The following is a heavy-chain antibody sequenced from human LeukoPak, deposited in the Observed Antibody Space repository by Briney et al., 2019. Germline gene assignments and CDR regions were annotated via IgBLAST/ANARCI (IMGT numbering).Heavy chain of an antibody. CDR2: IYYSGST. J-gene: IGHJ4*02. D-gene: IGHD3-3*01. CDR3: ARVGLDFWSGFDY. Sequence: SETLSLTCTVSGGSISSGGYYWSWIRQHPGKGLEWIGYIYYSGSTYYNPSLKSRVTISVDTSKNQFSLKLSSVTAADTAVYYCARVGLDFWSGFDYWGQGTLVTVSS. CDR1: GGSISSGGYY. V-gene: IGHV4-31*03.